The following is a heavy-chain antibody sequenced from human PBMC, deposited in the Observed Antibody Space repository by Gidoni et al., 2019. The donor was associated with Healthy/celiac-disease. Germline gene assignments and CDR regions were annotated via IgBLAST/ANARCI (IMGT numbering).Heavy chain of an antibody. CDR2: ISWNSGSI. Sequence: EVQLVESGGGLVQPGRSLRRSCAASGFTFDDCALHWVRQATGKGLEWVSGISWNSGSIGYADSVKGRFTISRDNAKNSLYLQMNSLRAEDTALYYCAKSYYYDSSGYYYFDYWGQGTLVTVSS. V-gene: IGHV3-9*01. CDR1: GFTFDDCA. D-gene: IGHD3-22*01. CDR3: AKSYYYDSSGYYYFDY. J-gene: IGHJ4*02.